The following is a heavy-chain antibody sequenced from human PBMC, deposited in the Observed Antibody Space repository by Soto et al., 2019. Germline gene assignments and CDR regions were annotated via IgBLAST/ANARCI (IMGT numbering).Heavy chain of an antibody. CDR1: GGSIGSYY. V-gene: IGHV4-59*01. D-gene: IGHD3-3*01. J-gene: IGHJ6*02. CDR3: ARGYLYDFWSGYYPGNYYGMDV. Sequence: SETLSLTCTVSGGSIGSYYWSWIRQPPGKGLEWIGYIYYSGSTNYNPSLKSRVTISVDTSKNQFSLKLSSVTAADTAVYYCARGYLYDFWSGYYPGNYYGMDVWGQGTTVTVSS. CDR2: IYYSGST.